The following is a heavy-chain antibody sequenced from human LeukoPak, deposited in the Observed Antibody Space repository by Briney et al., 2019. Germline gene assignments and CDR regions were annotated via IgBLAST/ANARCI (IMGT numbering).Heavy chain of an antibody. J-gene: IGHJ4*02. Sequence: ASVKVSCKASGGTFSSYAISWVRQAPGQGLEWTGRIIPIFGTANYAQKFQGRVTITTDESTSTAYMELSSLRSEDTAVYYCARESRIPTTVTTGYFDYWGQGTLVTVSS. CDR1: GGTFSSYA. CDR3: ARESRIPTTVTTGYFDY. CDR2: IIPIFGTA. V-gene: IGHV1-69*05. D-gene: IGHD4-17*01.